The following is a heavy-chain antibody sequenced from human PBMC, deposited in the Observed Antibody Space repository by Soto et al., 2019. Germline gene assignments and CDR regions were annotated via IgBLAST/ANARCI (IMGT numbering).Heavy chain of an antibody. J-gene: IGHJ4*02. V-gene: IGHV3-30*18. CDR2: ISNDGSNE. Sequence: AGGLVRLSXAGSGFTFRWFGMNWVRQAPGKGLEWVARISNDGSNEYYVDSVKGRFTISRDNSKNTLYLQMDSLRAEDTAVYYCAKGEVRGIIPSYFDYCGLPTLASV. CDR1: GFTFRWFG. D-gene: IGHD3-10*01. CDR3: AKGEVRGIIPSYFDY.